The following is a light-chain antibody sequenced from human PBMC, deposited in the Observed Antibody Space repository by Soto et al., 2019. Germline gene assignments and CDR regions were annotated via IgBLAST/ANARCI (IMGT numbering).Light chain of an antibody. V-gene: IGLV1-51*01. Sequence: QSALTQPPSVSAAPGQKVTISCSGSSSNIGNNYVSWYQQLPGTAPKLLIYDNNKRPSGIPDRFSGSKSGTSATLGITGLQTGDEADYYCGTWDSRLSAVVFGGGPKVTVL. CDR2: DNN. J-gene: IGLJ2*01. CDR1: SSNIGNNY. CDR3: GTWDSRLSAVV.